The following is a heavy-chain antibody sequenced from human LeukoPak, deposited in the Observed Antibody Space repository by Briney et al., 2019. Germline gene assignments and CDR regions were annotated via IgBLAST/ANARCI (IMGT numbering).Heavy chain of an antibody. D-gene: IGHD6-6*01. CDR3: ARGGSIAARSPPLFDY. J-gene: IGHJ4*02. CDR1: GYTFTSYG. V-gene: IGHV1-18*01. Sequence: ASVKVSCKASGYTFTSYGISWVRQAPGQGLEWMGWISAYNGNTNYAQKLQGRVTMTTDTPTSTAYMELRSLRSDDTAVYYCARGGSIAARSPPLFDYWGQGTLVTVSS. CDR2: ISAYNGNT.